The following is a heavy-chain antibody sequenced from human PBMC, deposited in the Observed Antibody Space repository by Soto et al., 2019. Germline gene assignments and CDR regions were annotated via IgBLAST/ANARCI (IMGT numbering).Heavy chain of an antibody. CDR3: ACIFSGGYSDGFYSYGMEG. J-gene: IGHJ6*02. V-gene: IGHV4-39*01. CDR1: GVSISSSSYY. Sequence: SETLSLTCTVSGVSISSSSYYWVLIRQPPGKGLEWIGSIFYSGSTYYNPSLKSRVTISVDTSKNQFSLKLSSVTAADTAVYYCACIFSGGYSDGFYSYGMEGWGQGTKVTV. CDR2: IFYSGST. D-gene: IGHD5-18*01.